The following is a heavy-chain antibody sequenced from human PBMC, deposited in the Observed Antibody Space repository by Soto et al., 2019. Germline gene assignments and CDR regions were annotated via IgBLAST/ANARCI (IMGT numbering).Heavy chain of an antibody. CDR2: IIPIFGTA. J-gene: IGHJ4*02. CDR1: GGTFSGYA. D-gene: IGHD4-17*01. Sequence: SCKASGGTFSGYAISLVRQAPGQGLEWMGGIIPIFGTANYAQKFQGRVTITADESTSTAYMELSSLRSEDTAVYYCARATTVTTYRYYFDYWGQGTLVTVSS. V-gene: IGHV1-69*01. CDR3: ARATTVTTYRYYFDY.